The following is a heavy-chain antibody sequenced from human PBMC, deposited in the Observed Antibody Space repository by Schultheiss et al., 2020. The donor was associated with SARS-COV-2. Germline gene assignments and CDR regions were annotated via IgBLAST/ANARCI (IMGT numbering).Heavy chain of an antibody. CDR2: INIDGTST. CDR3: ARQGYCSGGTCYSSDYWFDP. J-gene: IGHJ5*02. CDR1: GFTFSSYY. D-gene: IGHD2-15*01. V-gene: IGHV3-74*01. Sequence: GGSLRLSCAASGFTFSSYYMHWVRQAPGKGLVWVSRINIDGTSTGYAGSVKGRFTISRDNAKNTLYLQMNSLRAEDTAVYYCARQGYCSGGTCYSSDYWFDPWGQGTLVTVSS.